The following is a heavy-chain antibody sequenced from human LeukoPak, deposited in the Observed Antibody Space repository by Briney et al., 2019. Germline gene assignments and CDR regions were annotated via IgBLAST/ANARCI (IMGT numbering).Heavy chain of an antibody. V-gene: IGHV1-69*04. CDR1: GGTFSSYA. Sequence: ASVKVSCKASGGTFSSYAISWVRQAPGQGLEWMGRIIPILGIANYAQKFQGRVTITADKSTSTAYMELSSLRSEDTAVYYCARDHSSSWYFTSYFQHWGQGTLVTVSS. D-gene: IGHD6-13*01. J-gene: IGHJ1*01. CDR3: ARDHSSSWYFTSYFQH. CDR2: IIPILGIA.